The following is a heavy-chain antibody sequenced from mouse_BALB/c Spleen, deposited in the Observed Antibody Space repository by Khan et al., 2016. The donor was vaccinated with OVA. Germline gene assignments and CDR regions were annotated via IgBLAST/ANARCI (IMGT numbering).Heavy chain of an antibody. V-gene: IGHV9-3-1*01. CDR3: VRGGRRAMDY. D-gene: IGHD3-3*01. CDR1: GYTFTNYG. Sequence: QVQLQQSGPELKKPGETVKISCKASGYTFTNYGMNWVKQAPGKGLKWMGWINSNTGEATHADDFKGRFAFSLETSASTAYLQIKNLKNEDTATYFCVRGGRRAMDYWGQGTSVTVSS. CDR2: INSNTGEA. J-gene: IGHJ4*01.